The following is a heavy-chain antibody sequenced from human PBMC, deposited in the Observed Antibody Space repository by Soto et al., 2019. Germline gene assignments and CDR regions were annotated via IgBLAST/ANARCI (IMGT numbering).Heavy chain of an antibody. CDR1: KFSFSSYS. D-gene: IGHD2-8*01. Sequence: GGSLRLSCTASKFSFSSYSMHWVRQAPGKGLEWVALISSDGRNTYYSASVKGRFTISRDNSKSTLYLQMSSLTTEGTAVYHCSTVSRQLVFYLGLVVGDPGTTVAVS. CDR3: STVSRQLVFYLGLVV. V-gene: IGHV3-30*04. J-gene: IGHJ6*02. CDR2: ISSDGRNT.